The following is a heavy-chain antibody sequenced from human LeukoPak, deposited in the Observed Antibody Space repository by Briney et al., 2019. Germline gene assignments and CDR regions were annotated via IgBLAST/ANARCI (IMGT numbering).Heavy chain of an antibody. CDR2: IYTSGST. J-gene: IGHJ6*03. CDR3: ARGRIASGAYYYYMDV. CDR1: GGSISSGSYY. D-gene: IGHD2-21*01. Sequence: PSETLSLACTVSGGSISSGSYYWGWIRQPAGKGLEWIGRIYTSGSTNYNPSLKGRVTISVDTSKNQVSLKLSSVTAADTAVYYCARGRIASGAYYYYMDVWGKGTTVTVSS. V-gene: IGHV4-61*02.